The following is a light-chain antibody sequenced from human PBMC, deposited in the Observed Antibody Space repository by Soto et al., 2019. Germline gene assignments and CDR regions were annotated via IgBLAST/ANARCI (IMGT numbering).Light chain of an antibody. CDR2: DTS. CDR1: QSIPSIY. J-gene: IGKJ4*01. V-gene: IGKV3D-20*01. Sequence: IVLTQSPASLSLSPGERATLSCGASQSIPSIYLAWYQLKPGLAPRLLIHDTSIRATGIPGRFTGSGSRTDFPLTSTRLEPEDFAVYYCQQYDTSLPFGGGTKVEI. CDR3: QQYDTSLP.